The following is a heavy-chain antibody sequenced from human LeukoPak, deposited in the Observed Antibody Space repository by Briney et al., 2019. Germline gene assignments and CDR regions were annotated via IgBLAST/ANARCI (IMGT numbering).Heavy chain of an antibody. CDR2: INIGGTNT. CDR3: ATDGAGFDT. CDR1: GFTFNDYY. J-gene: IGHJ5*02. V-gene: IGHV3-11*01. Sequence: GGSLRLSCAASGFTFNDYYMSWIRQAPGKGLEWLSYINIGGTNTHYAYSVKGRFTISRDNAKKSLYLEMNNLRAEDTAVNYCATDGAGFDTWGQGVLVTVSS.